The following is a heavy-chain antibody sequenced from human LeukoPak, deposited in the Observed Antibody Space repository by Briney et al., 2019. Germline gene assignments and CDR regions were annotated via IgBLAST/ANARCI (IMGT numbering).Heavy chain of an antibody. Sequence: GGSLRLSCAASGSTFSNYGMHWVRQAPGKGLEGVAVISYDGINKYYADSVKGRFTISRDNSKNTLYLQMDSLRREDTAVYYCAKGNSGSSFAPFDYWGQGTLVTVSS. CDR1: GSTFSNYG. J-gene: IGHJ4*02. V-gene: IGHV3-30*18. CDR2: ISYDGINK. D-gene: IGHD1-26*01. CDR3: AKGNSGSSFAPFDY.